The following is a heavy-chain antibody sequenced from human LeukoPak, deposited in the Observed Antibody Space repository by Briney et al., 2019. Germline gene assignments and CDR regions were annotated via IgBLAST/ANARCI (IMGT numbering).Heavy chain of an antibody. V-gene: IGHV3-48*01. CDR1: GFTFSSYS. CDR2: ISSSSSTI. D-gene: IGHD6-19*01. J-gene: IGHJ4*02. CDR3: ARDLPEIAVAGTDGIDY. Sequence: GGSLRLSCAASGFTFSSYSMNWVRQAPGKGLEWVSYISSSSSTIYYADSVKGRFTISRDNAKNSLYLQMNSLRAEDTAVYYCARDLPEIAVAGTDGIDYWGQGTLVTVSS.